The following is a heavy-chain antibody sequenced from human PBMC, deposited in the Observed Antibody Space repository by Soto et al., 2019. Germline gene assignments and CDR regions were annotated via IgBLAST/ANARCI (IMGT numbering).Heavy chain of an antibody. V-gene: IGHV3-33*01. CDR1: GFTVSSYG. J-gene: IGHJ5*02. Sequence: QVQLVESGGGVVQPGRSLRLSCAASGFTVSSYGMHWVRQAPGKGLEWVAVIWYDGSNKYYADSVKGRFTISRDNSKNTLYLQMNSLRAEDTAVYYCARDFDGDYEINWFDPWGQGTLVTVSS. CDR3: ARDFDGDYEINWFDP. CDR2: IWYDGSNK. D-gene: IGHD4-17*01.